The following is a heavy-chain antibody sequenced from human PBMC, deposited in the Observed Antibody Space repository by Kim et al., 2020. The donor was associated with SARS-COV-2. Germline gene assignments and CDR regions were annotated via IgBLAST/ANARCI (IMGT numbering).Heavy chain of an antibody. Sequence: SVKVSCKPSGDTFNNYGISWVRQAPGQGLEWMGRIIPNVGIVNYAQKFQDSVTMTADKSTSTVYMDLRSLRSDDTAVYYCARVRLNDYGDLELDYWGQGTLVTVSS. J-gene: IGHJ4*02. CDR2: IIPNVGIV. V-gene: IGHV1-69*04. CDR1: GDTFNNYG. D-gene: IGHD4-17*01. CDR3: ARVRLNDYGDLELDY.